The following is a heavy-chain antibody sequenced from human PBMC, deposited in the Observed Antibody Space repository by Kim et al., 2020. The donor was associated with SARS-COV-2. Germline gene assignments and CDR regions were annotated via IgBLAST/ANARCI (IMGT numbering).Heavy chain of an antibody. V-gene: IGHV3-30*01. J-gene: IGHJ5*02. D-gene: IGHD3-22*01. CDR2: K. Sequence: KYYADSVKGRFTISRDNSKNTLFLQMNSLRAEDTAVYYCAREIDANWFDPWGQGTLVTVSS. CDR3: AREIDANWFDP.